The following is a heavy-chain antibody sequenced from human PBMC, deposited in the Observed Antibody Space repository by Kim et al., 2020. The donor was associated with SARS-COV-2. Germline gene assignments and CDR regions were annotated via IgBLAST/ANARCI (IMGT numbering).Heavy chain of an antibody. CDR3: ARSGYSGYLSNYYGMDV. Sequence: ASVKVSCKASGYTFTSYGISWVRQAPGQGLEWMGWISAYNGNTNYAQKLQGRVTMTTDTSTSTAYMELRSLRSDDTAVYYCARSGYSGYLSNYYGMDVWGQGTTVTVSS. D-gene: IGHD5-12*01. J-gene: IGHJ6*02. CDR2: ISAYNGNT. V-gene: IGHV1-18*04. CDR1: GYTFTSYG.